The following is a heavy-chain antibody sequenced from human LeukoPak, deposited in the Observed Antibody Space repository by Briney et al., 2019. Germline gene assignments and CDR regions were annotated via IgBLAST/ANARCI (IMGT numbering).Heavy chain of an antibody. J-gene: IGHJ4*02. V-gene: IGHV3-66*02. CDR1: AFTVYNNY. D-gene: IGHD6-13*01. Sequence: GGSLRLACAASAFTVYNNYMRWVRQAPGKGLEFVSLIYRVGTTSYADSVKGRFTISRDNSKSTLYLQMNSLRAEDTAVYYCAKDRYSGLNTIDYWGQGTLVTVSS. CDR3: AKDRYSGLNTIDY. CDR2: IYRVGTT.